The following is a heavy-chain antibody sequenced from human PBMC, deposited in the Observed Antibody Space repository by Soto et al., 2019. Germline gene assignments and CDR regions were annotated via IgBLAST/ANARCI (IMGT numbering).Heavy chain of an antibody. D-gene: IGHD1-26*01. Sequence: PSETLSLTCTGSGGSISSYYWSWIRQPPGKGLEWIGYIYYSGSTNYNPSLKSRVTISVDTSKNQFSLKLSSVTAADTAVYYCARGWESAFDFWGQGTMVTVSS. J-gene: IGHJ3*01. CDR1: GGSISSYY. V-gene: IGHV4-59*01. CDR2: IYYSGST. CDR3: ARGWESAFDF.